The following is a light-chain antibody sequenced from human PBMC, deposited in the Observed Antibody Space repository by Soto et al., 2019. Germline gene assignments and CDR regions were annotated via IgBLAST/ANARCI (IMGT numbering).Light chain of an antibody. Sequence: EIVLTQSPATLSLSPGERATLSCRASQSVSSYLAWYQQKPGQAPRLLIYDASNRATGIPARFSGSGSGTDFTLTISSLEPEDFGVDYCPKRSKWPPLTFGGGTKVEFK. J-gene: IGKJ4*01. CDR2: DAS. CDR3: PKRSKWPPLT. CDR1: QSVSSY. V-gene: IGKV3-11*01.